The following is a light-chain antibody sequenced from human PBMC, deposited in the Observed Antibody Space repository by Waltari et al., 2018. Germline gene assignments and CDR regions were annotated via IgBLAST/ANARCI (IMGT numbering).Light chain of an antibody. CDR1: QGLIYTSNSKNN. CDR2: WAS. CDR3: QQYFSTPPWT. Sequence: DSVMTQSPGSLAVSLGERATINCKSSQGLIYTSNSKNNLAWYQQRPGQAPRLLLYWASTRQVGVPDRFTGSGSGTDFSLTITSLQAEDVAVYYCQQYFSTPPWTFGQGTKVEIK. J-gene: IGKJ1*01. V-gene: IGKV4-1*01.